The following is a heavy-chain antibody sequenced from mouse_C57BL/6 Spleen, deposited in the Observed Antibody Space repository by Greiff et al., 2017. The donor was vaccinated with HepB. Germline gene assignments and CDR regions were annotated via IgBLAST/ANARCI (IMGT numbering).Heavy chain of an antibody. D-gene: IGHD1-1*01. CDR2: ISSGGDYI. V-gene: IGHV5-9-1*02. Sequence: EVKLMESGEGLVKPGGSLKLSCAASGFTFSSYAMSWVRQTPEKRLEWVAYISSGGDYIYYADTVKGRFTISRDNARNTLYLQMSSLKSEDTAMYYCTREDLATVVASNAMDYWGQGTSVTVSS. CDR1: GFTFSSYA. CDR3: TREDLATVVASNAMDY. J-gene: IGHJ4*01.